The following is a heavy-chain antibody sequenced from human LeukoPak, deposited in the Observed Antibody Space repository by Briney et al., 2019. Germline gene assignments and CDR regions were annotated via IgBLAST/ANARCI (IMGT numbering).Heavy chain of an antibody. CDR3: ARRSSSGWFLGDV. J-gene: IGHJ6*04. D-gene: IGHD6-19*01. CDR1: DDSITMYY. CDR2: IYYSGST. V-gene: IGHV4-59*01. Sequence: SETLSLTCSVSDDSITMYYWSWIRQPPGKGLEWIGYIYYSGSTNYNPSFKSRVTISVDTYKNQFSLELSSVTAAETAVYHCARRSSSGWFLGDVWGKGTTVTVSS.